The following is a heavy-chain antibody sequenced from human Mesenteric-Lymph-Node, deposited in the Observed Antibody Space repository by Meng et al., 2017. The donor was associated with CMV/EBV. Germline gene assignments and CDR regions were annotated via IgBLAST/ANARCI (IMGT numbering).Heavy chain of an antibody. CDR1: GFTFRSYT. V-gene: IGHV3-30-3*01. J-gene: IGHJ6*02. CDR3: ARGGHIVVVPAANLPLYYYYYGMDV. D-gene: IGHD2-2*01. CDR2: ILYERDAT. Sequence: GGSLRLSCAASGFTFRSYTMHWVRQAPGKGLESVGVILYERDATYYADSVKGRFTISRDNSKNTLYLQMSSLRAEDTAVYYCARGGHIVVVPAANLPLYYYYYGMDVWGQGTTVTVSS.